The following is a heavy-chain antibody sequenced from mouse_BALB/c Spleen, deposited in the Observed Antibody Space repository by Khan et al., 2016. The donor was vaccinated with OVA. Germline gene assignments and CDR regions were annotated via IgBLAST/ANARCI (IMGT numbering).Heavy chain of an antibody. V-gene: IGHV1-20*02. CDR2: INPHIGET. Sequence: VQLQQSGPELVRPGASVKISCTASGYSFTGYFMNWVMQSHGKRIEWIGRINPHIGETFYNQRFKDKATLTVDESSSTAHMELRSLAAEDSAVYYCTRIYRSDFDYGGQGTTLTVSS. CDR1: GYSFTGYF. CDR3: TRIYRSDFDY. J-gene: IGHJ2*01. D-gene: IGHD1-1*01.